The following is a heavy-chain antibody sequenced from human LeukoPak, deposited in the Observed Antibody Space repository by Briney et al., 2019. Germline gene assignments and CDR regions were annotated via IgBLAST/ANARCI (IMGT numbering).Heavy chain of an antibody. J-gene: IGHJ4*02. Sequence: GGSLRLSCAASGFTFSSYAMSWVRQAPGKGLEWVANIKQDGSEKYYVDSVKGRFTISRDNAKNSLYLQMNSLRAEDTAVYYCARDRYSSSHLDYWGQGTLVTVSS. CDR2: IKQDGSEK. CDR3: ARDRYSSSHLDY. D-gene: IGHD6-13*01. CDR1: GFTFSSYA. V-gene: IGHV3-7*01.